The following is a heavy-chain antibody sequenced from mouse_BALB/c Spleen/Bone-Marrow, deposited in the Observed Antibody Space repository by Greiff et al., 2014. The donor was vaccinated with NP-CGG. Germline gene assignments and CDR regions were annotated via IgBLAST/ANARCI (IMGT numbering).Heavy chain of an antibody. CDR3: ARSGKVRNAMDY. Sequence: VQLQQSGAKLVRPGVSVKISCKGSGYTFTDHAIHWVKRSHAKSLEWIGVISGYYGDAIYNQKFKDKATMTVDKSSSTAYMELARLTSEDSAIYYCARSGKVRNAMDYWGQGTSVTVSS. CDR2: ISGYYGDA. J-gene: IGHJ4*01. V-gene: IGHV1-67*01. CDR1: GYTFTDHA. D-gene: IGHD2-14*01.